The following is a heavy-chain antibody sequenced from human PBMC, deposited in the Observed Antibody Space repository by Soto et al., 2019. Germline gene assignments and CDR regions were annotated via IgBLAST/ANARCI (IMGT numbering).Heavy chain of an antibody. V-gene: IGHV1-69*06. Sequence: SVKVSCKASGGTFSSYAISWVRQAPGQGLEWMGGIIPIFGTANYAQKFQGRVTITADKSTSTAYMELSSLRSEDTAVYYCARDADTAMGVYYYYGMDVWGQGTTVTVSS. CDR2: IIPIFGTA. D-gene: IGHD5-18*01. CDR3: ARDADTAMGVYYYYGMDV. J-gene: IGHJ6*02. CDR1: GGTFSSYA.